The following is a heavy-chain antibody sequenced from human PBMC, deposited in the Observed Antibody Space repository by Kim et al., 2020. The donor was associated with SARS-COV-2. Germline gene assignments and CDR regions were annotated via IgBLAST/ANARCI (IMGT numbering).Heavy chain of an antibody. CDR3: ARDKSGWYGKDYYYYGMDA. CDR2: ISSSGSTI. Sequence: GGSLRLSCAASGFTFSDYYMSWIRQAPGKGLEWVSYISSSGSTIYYADSVKGRFTISRDNAKNSLYLQMNSLRAEDTAVYYCARDKSGWYGKDYYYYGMDAWGQRTPATVPS. V-gene: IGHV3-11*04. D-gene: IGHD6-19*01. J-gene: IGHJ6*02. CDR1: GFTFSDYY.